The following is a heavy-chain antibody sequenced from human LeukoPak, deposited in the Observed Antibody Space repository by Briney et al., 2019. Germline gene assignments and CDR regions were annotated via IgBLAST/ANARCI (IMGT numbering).Heavy chain of an antibody. CDR3: AAQYYQGSGKYYDVEYFQQ. D-gene: IGHD3-10*01. J-gene: IGHJ1*01. CDR2: IYHSGST. CDR1: GYSISSGYY. V-gene: IGHV4-38-2*01. Sequence: NPSETLSLTCAVSGYSISSGYYWGWIRQPPGKGLEWIGSIYHSGSTYYNPSLKSRVTISVDTSKNQFSLKLASLTAADTAVYYCAAQYYQGSGKYYDVEYFQQWGQGTLVTVSS.